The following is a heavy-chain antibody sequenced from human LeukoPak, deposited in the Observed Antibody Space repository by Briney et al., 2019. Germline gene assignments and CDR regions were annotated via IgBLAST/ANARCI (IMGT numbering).Heavy chain of an antibody. CDR1: GFTFSSYA. V-gene: IGHV3-23*01. J-gene: IGHJ6*02. CDR2: ISGSGGST. D-gene: IGHD4/OR15-4a*01. Sequence: GGSLRLSCAASGFTFSSYAMRWVRQAPGKGLEGVSAISGSGGSTYHADSVKGRFTISRDNSKNTLYLQMNSLRVEDTAVYYCAKLLTSYYYYGMDVWGQGTTVTVSS. CDR3: AKLLTSYYYYGMDV.